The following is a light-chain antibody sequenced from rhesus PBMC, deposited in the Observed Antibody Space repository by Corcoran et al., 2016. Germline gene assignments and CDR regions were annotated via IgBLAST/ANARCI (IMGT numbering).Light chain of an antibody. J-gene: IGLJ1*01. Sequence: QSVVTQPPSASEAARKSVTISCSGGSSNIGSNSVSWYQQLPGTAPRLLVYNDDQRASGVSHRFSGSKSGASASLAISGLETEDEADYYCAVWEGSLSAYIFGPGTRLTVL. CDR3: AVWEGSLSAYI. V-gene: IGLV1-60*01. CDR2: NDD. CDR1: SSNIGSNS.